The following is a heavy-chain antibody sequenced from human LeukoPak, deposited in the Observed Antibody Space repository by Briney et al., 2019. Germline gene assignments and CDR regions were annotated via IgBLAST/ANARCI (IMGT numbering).Heavy chain of an antibody. CDR1: GYTFTSYD. J-gene: IGHJ6*02. CDR3: ARLYPHYYYYYGMDV. V-gene: IGHV1-8*01. CDR2: MNPNSGNT. D-gene: IGHD2-2*02. Sequence: ASVKVSCTVSGYTFTSYDINWVRQATGQGLEWMGWMNPNSGNTGYAQKFQGRVTMTRNTSISTAYMELSSLRSEDTAVYYCARLYPHYYYYYGMDVWGQGTTVTVSS.